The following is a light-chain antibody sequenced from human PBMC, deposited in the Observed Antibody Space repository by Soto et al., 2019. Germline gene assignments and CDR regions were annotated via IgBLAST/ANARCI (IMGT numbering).Light chain of an antibody. Sequence: DIQMTQSPSTLSASVGDRVTITCRASQSINSWLAWYQQKPGKAPQILIYDASTLKSGVPSRFSASGSGTEFTLIISSLQPDDFATYYCQQYTSYYWTFGQGTKVEI. CDR1: QSINSW. J-gene: IGKJ1*01. CDR3: QQYTSYYWT. CDR2: DAS. V-gene: IGKV1-5*01.